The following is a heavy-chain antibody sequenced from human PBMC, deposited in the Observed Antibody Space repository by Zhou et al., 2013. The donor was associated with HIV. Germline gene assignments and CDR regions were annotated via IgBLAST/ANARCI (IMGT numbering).Heavy chain of an antibody. J-gene: IGHJ5*02. Sequence: QVQLQESGPGLVKPSETLSLTCTVSGGSINISNYYWGWIRQPPGKGLEWIGSVYHTGSTFYNPSLKSPVFISVDTSKNRFSLKLTSVTAADTAVYYCARQRFGNYGSGKFDPWGQGTLVTVPS. CDR2: VYHTGST. CDR1: GGSINISNYY. D-gene: IGHD3-10*01. V-gene: IGHV4-39*01. CDR3: ARQRFGNYGSGKFDP.